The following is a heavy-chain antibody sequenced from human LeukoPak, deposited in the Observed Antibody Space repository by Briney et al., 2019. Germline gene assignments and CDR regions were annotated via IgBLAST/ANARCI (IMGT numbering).Heavy chain of an antibody. CDR2: IYHSGST. V-gene: IGHV4-38-2*02. CDR1: GYYISSGYF. Sequence: SETLSLTCTVSGYYISSGYFWGWIRQPPGKGLEWIGSIYHSGSTYYNPSLKSRVTISVDTSKNQFSLKLNSVTAADTAVYYCARRVVGATNYFDYWGHGTLVTVSS. CDR3: ARRVVGATNYFDY. D-gene: IGHD2-15*01. J-gene: IGHJ4*01.